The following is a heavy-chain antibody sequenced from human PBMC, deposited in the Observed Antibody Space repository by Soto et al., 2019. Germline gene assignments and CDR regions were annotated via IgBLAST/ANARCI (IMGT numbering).Heavy chain of an antibody. CDR2: IYYTGTT. CDR3: ARASYYGSGAYYYTY. Sequence: QVQLQESSPGLVKPSQTLSLTCTVSGGSISSGDYYWSWIRQPPGKGPEWVGYIYYTGTTHYNPSLKSRVKISPDTSKNQFSLNLNSVTAADTAVYYCARASYYGSGAYYYTYWGQGTLVTVSS. D-gene: IGHD3-22*01. V-gene: IGHV4-30-4*01. J-gene: IGHJ4*02. CDR1: GGSISSGDYY.